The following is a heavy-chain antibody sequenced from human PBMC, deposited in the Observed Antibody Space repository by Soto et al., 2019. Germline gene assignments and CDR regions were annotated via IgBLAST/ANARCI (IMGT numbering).Heavy chain of an antibody. CDR1: GVSFSDYY. CDR3: ARGDFRRDY. J-gene: IGHJ1*01. V-gene: IGHV4-34*01. Sequence: SETLSLTCAVYGVSFSDYYWSWIRQPPGKGLEWIGEINHSGSTNYNPSLKSRVTISVETSKSQFSLKLSSVTAADTAVYFCARGDFRRDYCAQRTPVPVSA. CDR2: INHSGST. D-gene: IGHD3-3*01.